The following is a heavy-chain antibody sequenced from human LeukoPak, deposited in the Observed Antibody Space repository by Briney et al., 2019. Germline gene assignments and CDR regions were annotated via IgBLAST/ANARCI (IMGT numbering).Heavy chain of an antibody. J-gene: IGHJ4*02. CDR3: ARGPGVATIMTFDY. Sequence: GGSLRLSCAASGFTFSNYAMHWVRQAPGKGLEWVALISYDGSDKHYADSLKGRFTISRDNSKNTLYLEMNSLRTEDTAVYYCARGPGVATIMTFDYWGQGTLVTVSS. CDR2: ISYDGSDK. D-gene: IGHD5-24*01. CDR1: GFTFSNYA. V-gene: IGHV3-30*01.